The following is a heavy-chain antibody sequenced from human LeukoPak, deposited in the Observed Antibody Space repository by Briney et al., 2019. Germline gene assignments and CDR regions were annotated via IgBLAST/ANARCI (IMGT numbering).Heavy chain of an antibody. D-gene: IGHD3-10*01. J-gene: IGHJ4*02. V-gene: IGHV3-23*01. CDR3: ATPGDGSGSYYNGLYY. CDR1: GFTFSSYG. CDR2: ISGSGGST. Sequence: GGSLRLSCAASGFTFSSYGMSWVRQAPGKGLEWVSAISGSGGSTYYADSVKGRFTISRDNSKNTLYLQMNSLRAEDTAVYYCATPGDGSGSYYNGLYYWGQGTLVTVSS.